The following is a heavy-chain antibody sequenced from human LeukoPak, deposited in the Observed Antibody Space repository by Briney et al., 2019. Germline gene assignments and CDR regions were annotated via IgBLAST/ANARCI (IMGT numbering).Heavy chain of an antibody. Sequence: GGSPRLSCAASGFTFSSYAMHWVRQAPGKGLEWVAVISYDGSNKYYADSVKGRFTISRDNSKNTLYLQMNSLRAEDTAVYYCARDLTPYYYYYGMDVWGQGTTVTVSS. D-gene: IGHD2-15*01. CDR2: ISYDGSNK. CDR3: ARDLTPYYYYYGMDV. CDR1: GFTFSSYA. V-gene: IGHV3-30-3*01. J-gene: IGHJ6*02.